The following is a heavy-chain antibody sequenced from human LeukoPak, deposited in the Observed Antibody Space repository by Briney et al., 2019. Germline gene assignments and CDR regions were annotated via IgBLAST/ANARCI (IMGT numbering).Heavy chain of an antibody. Sequence: PSETLSLTCAVYGGSFSGYYWSWIRQPPGKGLEWIGEINHSGITNYNPSLKSRVTISVDTSKNQFSLKLSSVTAADTAVYYCASQPALYYYYGMDVWGQGTTVTVSS. CDR3: ASQPALYYYYGMDV. CDR1: GGSFSGYY. V-gene: IGHV4-34*01. J-gene: IGHJ6*02. CDR2: INHSGIT.